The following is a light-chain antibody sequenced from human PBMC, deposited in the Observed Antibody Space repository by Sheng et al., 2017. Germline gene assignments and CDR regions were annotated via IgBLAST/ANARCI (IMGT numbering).Light chain of an antibody. CDR2: AAS. CDR3: QQTSSFPPT. V-gene: IGKV1-39*01. J-gene: IGKJ1*01. CDR1: QTISSY. Sequence: DIQMTQSPSSLSASVGDRVTITCRASQTISSYLNWYQQKPGKTPNLLIYAASTLQSGVPSRFSGSGSGTDFILTISDLQPEDFATYYCQQTSSFPPTFGQG.